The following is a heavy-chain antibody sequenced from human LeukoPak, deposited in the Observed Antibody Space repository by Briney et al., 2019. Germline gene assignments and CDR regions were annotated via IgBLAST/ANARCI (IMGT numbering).Heavy chain of an antibody. CDR3: AKDGYCGSSSCVY. CDR2: ISADGST. D-gene: IGHD2-2*03. CDR1: GFTFGSYA. Sequence: GGSLRLSCAASGFTFGSYAMTWVRQAPGKGLEWVSSISADGSTYYAVSVRGRFTISRDNSKDTLFLQMNSLRAEDTAVYYCAKDGYCGSSSCVYWGQGTLVTVSS. J-gene: IGHJ4*02. V-gene: IGHV3-23*01.